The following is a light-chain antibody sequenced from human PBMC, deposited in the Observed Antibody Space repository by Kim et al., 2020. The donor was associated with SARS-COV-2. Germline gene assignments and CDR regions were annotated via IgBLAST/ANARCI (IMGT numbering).Light chain of an antibody. V-gene: IGLV1-40*01. CDR3: QSFDNSLSSYV. CDR2: SNK. J-gene: IGLJ1*01. CDR1: STKSGAGYD. Sequence: RVLIACTGSSTKSGAGYDAHWYQQLTGTAPKCIVYSNKNRPSGVPDRFATAKSGTAASLAITGVQAEEEADYYCQSFDNSLSSYVFGTGTKVTVL.